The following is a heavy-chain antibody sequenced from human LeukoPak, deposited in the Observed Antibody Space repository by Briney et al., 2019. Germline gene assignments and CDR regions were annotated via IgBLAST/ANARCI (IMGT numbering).Heavy chain of an antibody. CDR1: GGSVSRGGYY. CDR2: IYYSGST. D-gene: IGHD4-17*01. J-gene: IGHJ4*02. V-gene: IGHV4-61*08. Sequence: SETLSLTCTVSGGSVSRGGYYWTWIRQPPGKGLEWIAYIYYSGSTDYNPSLKSRVTISVDTSKNQFSLKLSSVTAADTAMYYCARTSNFYGTYYFDYWGQGTLVTVSS. CDR3: ARTSNFYGTYYFDY.